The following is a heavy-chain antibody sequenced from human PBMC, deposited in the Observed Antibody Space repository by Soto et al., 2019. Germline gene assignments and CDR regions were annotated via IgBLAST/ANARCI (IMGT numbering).Heavy chain of an antibody. CDR2: VHYSGTT. CDR1: GGSISTYY. D-gene: IGHD3-3*01. V-gene: IGHV4-59*01. J-gene: IGHJ5*02. Sequence: QVQLQESGPGLVKPSETLSLTCTVSGGSISTYYWTWIRQPPGQGLEWIGYVHYSGTTNYNPSLKSRATMSVDTSKNQFSLKLRSVTAADTAVYYCARGKIIGPWGQGTLVTVSS. CDR3: ARGKIIGP.